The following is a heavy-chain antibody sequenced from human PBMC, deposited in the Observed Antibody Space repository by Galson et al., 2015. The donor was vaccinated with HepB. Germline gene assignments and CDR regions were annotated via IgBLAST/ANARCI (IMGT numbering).Heavy chain of an antibody. CDR1: GFTFTNYA. CDR2: IISSGGST. J-gene: IGHJ6*02. D-gene: IGHD6-6*01. Sequence: SLRLSCTASGFTFTNYAITWVRQAPGKGLEWVSSIISSGGSTIYAHYVKGRVTISRDNTENTLYMQMNNLGVEDTAVYYCAKGVVEGRPDYYGLDVWGQGTTVTVSS. CDR3: AKGVVEGRPDYYGLDV. V-gene: IGHV3-23*01.